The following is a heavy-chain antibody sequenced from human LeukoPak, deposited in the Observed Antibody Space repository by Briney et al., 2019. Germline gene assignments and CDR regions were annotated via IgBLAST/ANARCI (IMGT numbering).Heavy chain of an antibody. D-gene: IGHD3-9*01. CDR3: ARDYYDILTGYYLDY. J-gene: IGHJ4*02. Sequence: GSLRLSCAASGFTFSSYSMNWVRQAPGKGLEWVSYISSSSSTIYYADSVKGRFTISRDNAKNSLYLQMNSLRAEDTAVYYCARDYYDILTGYYLDYWGQGTLVTVSS. V-gene: IGHV3-48*01. CDR1: GFTFSSYS. CDR2: ISSSSSTI.